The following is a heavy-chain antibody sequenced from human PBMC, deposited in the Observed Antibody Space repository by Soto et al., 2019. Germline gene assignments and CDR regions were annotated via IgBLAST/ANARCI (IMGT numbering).Heavy chain of an antibody. CDR3: AAPPRY. Sequence: QVQLQESGPGLVKPSETLSLTCTVSGGSISSYYWNWIRQPPGKGLEWIGYVYNSGNTNYKPSLRSRVTISVDTSKNQFSLKLTSVTAADTAVYYCAAPPRYWGQGTLVTVSS. J-gene: IGHJ4*02. CDR1: GGSISSYY. V-gene: IGHV4-59*01. CDR2: VYNSGNT. D-gene: IGHD6-6*01.